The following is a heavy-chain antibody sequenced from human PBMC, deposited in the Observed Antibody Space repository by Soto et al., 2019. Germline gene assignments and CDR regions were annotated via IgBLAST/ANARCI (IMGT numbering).Heavy chain of an antibody. CDR3: ARVFVPLGY. V-gene: IGHV3-30-3*01. Sequence: GGSLRLSCAASGFTFSSYAMHWVRQAPGKGLEWVAVISYDGSNKYYADSVKGRFTISRDNSKNTLYLQMNSLRAEDTAVYYCARVFVPLGYWGQGTLVTVPS. D-gene: IGHD3-16*01. CDR2: ISYDGSNK. J-gene: IGHJ4*02. CDR1: GFTFSSYA.